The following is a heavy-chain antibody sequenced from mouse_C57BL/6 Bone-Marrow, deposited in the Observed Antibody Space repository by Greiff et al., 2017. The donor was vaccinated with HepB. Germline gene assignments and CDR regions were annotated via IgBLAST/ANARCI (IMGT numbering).Heavy chain of an antibody. V-gene: IGHV1-18*01. CDR1: GYTFTDYN. CDR3: AKANWEWYFDV. D-gene: IGHD4-1*01. J-gene: IGHJ1*03. CDR2: INPNNGGT. Sequence: VQLKESGPELVKPGASVKIPCKASGYTFTDYNMDWVKQSHGKSLEWIGDINPNNGGTIYNQKFKGKATLTVGKSSSTAYMELRSLTSEDTAVYYCAKANWEWYFDVWGTGTTVTVSS.